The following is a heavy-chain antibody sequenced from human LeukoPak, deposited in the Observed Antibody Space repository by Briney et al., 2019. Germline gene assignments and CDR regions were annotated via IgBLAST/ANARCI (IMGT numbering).Heavy chain of an antibody. Sequence: SETLSLTCTVSGGSISSYYWGWIRQPPGKGLEWIGSIYYSGSTYYNPSLKSRVTISVDTSKNQFSLKLSSVTAADTAVYYCARLSSSWSRTLYWYFDLWGRGTLVTVSS. CDR3: ARLSSSWSRTLYWYFDL. CDR2: IYYSGST. J-gene: IGHJ2*01. D-gene: IGHD6-13*01. CDR1: GGSISSYY. V-gene: IGHV4-39*07.